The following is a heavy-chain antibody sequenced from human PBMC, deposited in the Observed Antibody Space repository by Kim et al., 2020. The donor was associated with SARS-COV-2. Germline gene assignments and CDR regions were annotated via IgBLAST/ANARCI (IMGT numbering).Heavy chain of an antibody. Sequence: GTANDAQKFQGRVTITADESTSTAYMELSSLRSEDTAVYYCAREVLSATFWGQGTLVTVSS. J-gene: IGHJ4*02. CDR3: AREVLSATF. V-gene: IGHV1-69*01. D-gene: IGHD3-16*01. CDR2: GTA.